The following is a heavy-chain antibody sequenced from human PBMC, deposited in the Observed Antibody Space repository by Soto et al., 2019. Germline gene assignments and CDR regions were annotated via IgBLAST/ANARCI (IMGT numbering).Heavy chain of an antibody. J-gene: IGHJ5*02. Sequence: PSDTLSLTCTVSGGSISSYYWSWIRQPAGKGLEWIGRIYTSGSTNYNPSLKSRVTMSVDTSKNQFSLKLSSVTAADTAVYYCARFFSPGTGDWFDPWGQGTLVTVSS. CDR3: ARFFSPGTGDWFDP. V-gene: IGHV4-4*07. CDR1: GGSISSYY. CDR2: IYTSGST. D-gene: IGHD6-13*01.